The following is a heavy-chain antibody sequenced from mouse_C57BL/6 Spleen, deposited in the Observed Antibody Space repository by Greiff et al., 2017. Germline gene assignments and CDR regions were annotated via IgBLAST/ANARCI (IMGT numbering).Heavy chain of an antibody. J-gene: IGHJ1*03. Sequence: QVQLQQPGAELVRPGTSVKLSCKASGYTFTSYWMHWVKQRPGQGLEWIGVIDPSDSYTNYNQKFKGKATLTVDTSSSTAYMQLRSLTSEDSAVYYCARYYGSRYFDVWGTGTTVTVSS. D-gene: IGHD1-1*01. CDR2: IDPSDSYT. CDR3: ARYYGSRYFDV. V-gene: IGHV1-59*01. CDR1: GYTFTSYW.